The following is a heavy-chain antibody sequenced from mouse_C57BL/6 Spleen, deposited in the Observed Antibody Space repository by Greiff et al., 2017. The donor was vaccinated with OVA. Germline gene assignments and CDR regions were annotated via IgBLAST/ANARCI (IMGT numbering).Heavy chain of an antibody. V-gene: IGHV1-62-2*01. CDR3: ARHEEEEPNPRYSYAMDY. Sequence: QVHVKQSGAELVKPGASVKLSCKASGYTFTEYTIHWVKQRSGQGLEWIGWFYPGSGSIKYNEKFKDKATLTADKSSSTVYMELSRLTSEDSAVYFCARHEEEEPNPRYSYAMDYWGQGTSVTVSS. J-gene: IGHJ4*01. CDR1: GYTFTEYT. CDR2: FYPGSGSI.